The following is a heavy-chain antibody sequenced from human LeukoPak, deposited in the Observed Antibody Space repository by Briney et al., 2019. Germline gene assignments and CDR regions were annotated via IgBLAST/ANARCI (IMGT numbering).Heavy chain of an antibody. CDR1: GFTVSSNY. J-gene: IGHJ3*02. CDR3: ARSGNDYGDYRGAFDI. Sequence: GGSLRLSCAASGFTVSSNYMSWVRQAPGKGLEWVSVIYSGGSTYYADSVKGRFTISRDNSKNTLYLQMNSLRAEDTAVYYCARSGNDYGDYRGAFDIWGQGTMVTVSS. CDR2: IYSGGST. D-gene: IGHD4-17*01. V-gene: IGHV3-66*01.